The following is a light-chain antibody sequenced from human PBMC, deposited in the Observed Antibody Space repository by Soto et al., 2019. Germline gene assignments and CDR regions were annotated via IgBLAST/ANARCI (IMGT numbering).Light chain of an antibody. CDR2: APS. CDR1: QGIDTS. V-gene: IGKV1-9*01. Sequence: ILLTQSPSSLSASVGDRVTITCRASQGIDTSLAWYQQKPGKASKLLIYAPSNFQSGVPSRFSGSGSGTHFTLTISSLQPEDFATYYCQQLHGYPITFGQGTRLEI. CDR3: QQLHGYPIT. J-gene: IGKJ5*01.